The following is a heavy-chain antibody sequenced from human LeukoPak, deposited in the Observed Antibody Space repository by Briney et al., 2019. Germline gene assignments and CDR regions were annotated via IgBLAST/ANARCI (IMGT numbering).Heavy chain of an antibody. Sequence: ASVKVSCKASGDTFTSYGISWVRQAPGQGLEWMGWIIPIIGTPNYAQKFQGRVTITTDTSTSTAYMELRSLRSEDTAVYYCARDGSPYSSSWYGPFDYWGQGPLVTVSA. D-gene: IGHD6-13*01. CDR3: ARDGSPYSSSWYGPFDY. J-gene: IGHJ4*02. CDR1: GDTFTSYG. CDR2: IIPIIGTP. V-gene: IGHV1-18*01.